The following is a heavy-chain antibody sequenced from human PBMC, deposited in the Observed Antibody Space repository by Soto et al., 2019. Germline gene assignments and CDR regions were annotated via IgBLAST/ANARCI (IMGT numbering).Heavy chain of an antibody. CDR2: ISYDGSNK. Sequence: PGGSLRLSCAASGFTFSSYGMHWVRQAPGKGLEWVAVISYDGSNKYYADSVKGRFTISRDNSKNTLYLQMNSLRADDTAVYFCAKVGDLYDLGLYYFDYWGQGTLVTVSS. CDR1: GFTFSSYG. J-gene: IGHJ4*02. D-gene: IGHD3-16*01. V-gene: IGHV3-30*18. CDR3: AKVGDLYDLGLYYFDY.